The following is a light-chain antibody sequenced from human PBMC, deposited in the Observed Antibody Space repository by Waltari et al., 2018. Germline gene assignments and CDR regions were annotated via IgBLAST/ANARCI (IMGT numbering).Light chain of an antibody. CDR3: AAWDASHVV. Sequence: QSVLTQPPSASGTPGQRVTISCSGSSSNIGTNYVNWYQQFPGTAPKLLIYRNNQRPSGVPDRFSGSKSGTSASLAIRGLRSEDEAEYYCAAWDASHVVFGGGTKLTVL. CDR2: RNN. V-gene: IGLV1-47*01. CDR1: SSNIGTNY. J-gene: IGLJ2*01.